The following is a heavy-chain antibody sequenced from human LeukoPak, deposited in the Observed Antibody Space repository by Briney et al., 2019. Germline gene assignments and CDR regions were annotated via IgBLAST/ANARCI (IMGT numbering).Heavy chain of an antibody. CDR3: ARDSIYGSGSYYNRLNAFDI. CDR1: GGSISSSSYY. CDR2: IYYSGST. Sequence: SETLSLTCTVSGGSISSSSYYWGWIRQPPGKGLEWIGSIYYSGSTYYNPSLKSRVTISVDTSKNQFSLKLSSVTAADTAVYYCARDSIYGSGSYYNRLNAFDIWGQGTLVTVSS. D-gene: IGHD3-10*01. V-gene: IGHV4-39*07. J-gene: IGHJ4*02.